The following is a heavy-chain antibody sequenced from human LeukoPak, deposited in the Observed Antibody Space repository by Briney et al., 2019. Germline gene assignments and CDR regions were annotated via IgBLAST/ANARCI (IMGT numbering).Heavy chain of an antibody. V-gene: IGHV1-2*02. CDR2: INPNSGVT. Sequence: ASVKVSCTASGYTFTDFYIHWVRQAPGQGLEWMGWINPNSGVTNCAQEFQGRVTMTRDTSISTAYMELSRLRSEDTAVYYCARGGVRGSSWYGYWGQGTLVTVSS. D-gene: IGHD6-13*01. J-gene: IGHJ4*02. CDR3: ARGGVRGSSWYGY. CDR1: GYTFTDFY.